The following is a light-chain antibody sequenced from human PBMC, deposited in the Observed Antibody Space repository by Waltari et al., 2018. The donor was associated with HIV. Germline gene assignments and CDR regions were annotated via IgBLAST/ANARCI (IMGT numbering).Light chain of an antibody. CDR3: CSYAGSSILV. J-gene: IGLJ2*01. Sequence: QSALTQPASVSGSPGQSITISCTGTNSDVGSYDYVSWYQKHPGKAPQRIIYAVSKRPSGVSSRFSGSKSGNTASLTISGLQADDEANYYCCSYAGSSILVFGGGTKLTVL. CDR1: NSDVGSYDY. V-gene: IGLV2-23*02. CDR2: AVS.